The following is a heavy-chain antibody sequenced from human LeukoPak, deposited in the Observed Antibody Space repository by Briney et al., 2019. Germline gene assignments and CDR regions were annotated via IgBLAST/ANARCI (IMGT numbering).Heavy chain of an antibody. CDR3: AREIGGGLHYFHS. Sequence: GGSLRLSCVGSGFTVSSSFMSWVREATGKGLEWVSNLYNDAFDSATHYADSVKGRFTISRDNSQNTLYLQMNSLRAEDTAMYYCAREIGGGLHYFHSWGQGTPVTVSS. J-gene: IGHJ4*02. CDR2: LYNDAFDSAT. D-gene: IGHD1-26*01. V-gene: IGHV3-53*01. CDR1: GFTVSSSF.